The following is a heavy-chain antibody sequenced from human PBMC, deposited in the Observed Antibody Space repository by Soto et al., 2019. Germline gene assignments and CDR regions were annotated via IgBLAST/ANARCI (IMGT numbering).Heavy chain of an antibody. Sequence: EVQLVESGGGVVRPGGSLRLSCAASGFTFDDYGMSWVRQAPEKGLEWVSGINWNGGSTGYADSVKGRFTISRDNAKNSLDLQMYSLRAEDTALYHFARSGADSSGGNYNWCDPWGQGTTVTVSS. CDR3: ARSGADSSGGNYNWCDP. V-gene: IGHV3-20*01. CDR2: INWNGGST. D-gene: IGHD6-19*01. CDR1: GFTFDDYG. J-gene: IGHJ5*02.